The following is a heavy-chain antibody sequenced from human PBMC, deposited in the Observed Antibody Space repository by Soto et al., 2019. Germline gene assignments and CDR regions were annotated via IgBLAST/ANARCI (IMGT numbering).Heavy chain of an antibody. CDR2: ISAYNGNT. CDR1: GYTFTSYG. D-gene: IGHD2-21*01. V-gene: IGHV1-18*01. Sequence: ASVKVSCKASGYTFTSYGISWVRQAPGQGLEWMGWISAYNGNTNYAQKLQGRVTMTTDTSTSTAYMELRSLRSDDTAVYYCARVIVVVIASRNSDFDYWGQGTLVTVSS. CDR3: ARVIVVVIASRNSDFDY. J-gene: IGHJ4*02.